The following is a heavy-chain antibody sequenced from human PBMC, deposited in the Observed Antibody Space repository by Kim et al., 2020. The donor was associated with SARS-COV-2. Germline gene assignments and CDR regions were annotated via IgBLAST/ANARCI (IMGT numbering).Heavy chain of an antibody. CDR2: INHSGST. D-gene: IGHD3-10*01. J-gene: IGHJ4*02. CDR3: ARGNLVRGVITYFDY. Sequence: SETLSLTCAVYGGSFSGYYWIWIRQPPGKGLEWIGEINHSGSTYYNPSLKSRVTISVDTSKNQFSLKLSSVTAADTAVYYCARGNLVRGVITYFDYWGQGTLVTVSS. CDR1: GGSFSGYY. V-gene: IGHV4-34*01.